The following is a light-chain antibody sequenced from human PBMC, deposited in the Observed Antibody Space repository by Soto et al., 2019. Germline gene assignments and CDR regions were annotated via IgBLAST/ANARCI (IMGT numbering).Light chain of an antibody. CDR2: DVN. V-gene: IGLV2-11*01. Sequence: QSALTQPRSVSGSPGQSVTISCTGTSSDVGGYDYVSWYQQHPGKAPKLMIYDVNKRPSGVPDRFSGSKSGHTASLTISGLQAEDEADYYCCSYAGSYTYGFATGTKVTVL. J-gene: IGLJ1*01. CDR1: SSDVGGYDY. CDR3: CSYAGSYTYG.